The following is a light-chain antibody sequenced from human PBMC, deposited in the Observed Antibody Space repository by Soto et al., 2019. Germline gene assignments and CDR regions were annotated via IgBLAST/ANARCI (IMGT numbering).Light chain of an antibody. CDR1: QSVSSSY. CDR3: QQYGSSPPFT. CDR2: GAS. Sequence: EIVLTQSPDTLSLSPGERATLSCRASQSVSSSYLAWYQQKPGQAPRLLIYGASSRATGIPDRFSGSGSGTAFTLTISRLEPEDFAVYYCQQYGSSPPFTFGQGTRLEMK. V-gene: IGKV3-20*01. J-gene: IGKJ5*01.